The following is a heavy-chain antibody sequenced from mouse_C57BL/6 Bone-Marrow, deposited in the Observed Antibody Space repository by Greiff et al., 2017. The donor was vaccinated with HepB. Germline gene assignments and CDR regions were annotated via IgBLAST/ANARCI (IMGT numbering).Heavy chain of an antibody. CDR1: GYAFSSSW. D-gene: IGHD1-1*01. Sequence: VKLQESGPELVKPGASVKISCKASGYAFSSSWMNWVKQRPGKGLEWIGRIYPGDGDTNYNGKFKGKATLTADKSSSTAYMQLSSLTSEDSAVYFCARGYYGSSRGYWYFDVWGTGTTVTVSS. CDR2: IYPGDGDT. CDR3: ARGYYGSSRGYWYFDV. J-gene: IGHJ1*03. V-gene: IGHV1-82*01.